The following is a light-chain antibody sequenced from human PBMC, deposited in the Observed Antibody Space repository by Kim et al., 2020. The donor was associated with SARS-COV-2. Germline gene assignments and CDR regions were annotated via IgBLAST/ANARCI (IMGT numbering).Light chain of an antibody. CDR3: QQTFSRPYT. CDR1: QDTSSF. J-gene: IGKJ2*01. CDR2: SAS. Sequence: SASVGGRVTISCRASQDTSSFLNWHQQQPGKAPKLLIYSASSLQTGVPSRFRGSGSGTEFTLTISSLQPEDSATYYCQQTFSRPYTFGQGTKLEIK. V-gene: IGKV1-39*01.